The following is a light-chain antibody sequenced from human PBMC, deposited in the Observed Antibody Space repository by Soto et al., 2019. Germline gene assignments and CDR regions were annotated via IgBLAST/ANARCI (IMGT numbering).Light chain of an antibody. CDR3: TSWTTSTTMI. CDR2: DVN. CDR1: SSDIGAYNF. Sequence: QSALTQPASVSGSPGQSITISCTGTSSDIGAYNFGSWYQQHPGKAPKLMLYDVNIRPSGVSNRFSGSKSGNTASLTISGLPAEDQADYYCTSWTTSTTMIFGRGTKLTVL. J-gene: IGLJ2*01. V-gene: IGLV2-14*03.